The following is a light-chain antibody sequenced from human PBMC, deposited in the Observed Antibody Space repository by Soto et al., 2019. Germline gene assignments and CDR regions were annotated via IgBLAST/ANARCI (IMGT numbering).Light chain of an antibody. CDR2: GAS. CDR1: QSVSSSY. CDR3: QQYGSSHT. V-gene: IGKV3-20*01. Sequence: EIVLTQSPGTLSFSPGERATLCCRASQSVSSSYLAWYQKKPGQAPRLLIDGASSRASDIPDRFSGSGSGTDFTLTISRLEPEDFAVYYCQQYGSSHTFGGGTKVDIK. J-gene: IGKJ4*01.